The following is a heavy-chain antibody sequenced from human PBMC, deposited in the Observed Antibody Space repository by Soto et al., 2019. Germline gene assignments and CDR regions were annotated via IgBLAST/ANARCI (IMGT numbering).Heavy chain of an antibody. Sequence: QVQLVQSGAEVKKPGASVKVSCKASGYTLTSDGISWVRQAPGQGLEWLGWISGYNGNTNYAQKHQGRVTMTTDTSTSTAYMELRSLRSDDTAVYYCARRAWENSDGFDMWGQGTMVTVSS. J-gene: IGHJ3*02. CDR3: ARRAWENSDGFDM. V-gene: IGHV1-18*04. CDR1: GYTLTSDG. D-gene: IGHD1-26*01. CDR2: ISGYNGNT.